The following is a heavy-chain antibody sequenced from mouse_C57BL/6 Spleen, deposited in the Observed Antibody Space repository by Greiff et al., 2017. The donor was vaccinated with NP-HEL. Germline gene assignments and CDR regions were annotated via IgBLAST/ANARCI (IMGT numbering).Heavy chain of an antibody. CDR2: ISDGGSYT. V-gene: IGHV5-4*01. J-gene: IGHJ1*03. D-gene: IGHD4-1*01. CDR3: ARDHWDGYFDV. Sequence: EVKLVESGGGLVKPGGSLKLSCAASGFTFSSYAMSWVRQTPEKRLEWVATISDGGSYTYYPDNVKGRFTISRDNAKNNLYLQMSHLKSEDTAMYYCARDHWDGYFDVWGTGTTVTVSS. CDR1: GFTFSSYA.